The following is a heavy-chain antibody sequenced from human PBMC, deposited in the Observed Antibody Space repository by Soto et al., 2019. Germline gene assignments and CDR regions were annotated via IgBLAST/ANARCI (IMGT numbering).Heavy chain of an antibody. CDR3: VKDTPAWRQVWGYDY. CDR2: ISGSGGST. J-gene: IGHJ4*02. D-gene: IGHD5-18*01. V-gene: IGHV3-23*01. Sequence: GGSLRLSCAASGFSFSNQALSWVRQAPGKGLEWVSAISGSGGSTYYADSVKGRFTISRDNSENTLYLQMNGLRAEDTAVYYCVKDTPAWRQVWGYDYWGQGALVTVSS. CDR1: GFSFSNQA.